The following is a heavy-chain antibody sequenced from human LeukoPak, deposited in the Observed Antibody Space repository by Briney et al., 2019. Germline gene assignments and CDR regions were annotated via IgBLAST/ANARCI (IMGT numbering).Heavy chain of an antibody. D-gene: IGHD4-17*01. CDR1: GFTFSSYG. J-gene: IGHJ4*02. V-gene: IGHV3-23*01. CDR2: ISGSGGST. CDR3: AKDGGFYGDYQL. Sequence: GGSLRLSCAASGFTFSSYGMSWVRQAPGKGLEWVSAISGSGGSTYYADSVKGRFTISRDNSKNTLYLQMNSLRAEDTAVYYCAKDGGFYGDYQLWGQGTLVTVSS.